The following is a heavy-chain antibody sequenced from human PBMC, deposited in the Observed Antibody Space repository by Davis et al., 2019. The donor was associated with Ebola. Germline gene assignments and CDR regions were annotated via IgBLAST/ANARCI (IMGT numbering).Heavy chain of an antibody. J-gene: IGHJ6*03. CDR2: IYHSGST. D-gene: IGHD3-3*01. CDR1: GGSISSSNW. CDR3: ARLSDYDFWSGYLSYYYMDV. Sequence: MPGGSLRLSCAVSGGSISSSNWWSWVRQSPGKGLEWIGEIYHSGSTNYNPSLKSRVTISVDKSKNQFSLKLSSVTAADTAVYYCARLSDYDFWSGYLSYYYMDVWGKGTTVTVSS. V-gene: IGHV4-4*02.